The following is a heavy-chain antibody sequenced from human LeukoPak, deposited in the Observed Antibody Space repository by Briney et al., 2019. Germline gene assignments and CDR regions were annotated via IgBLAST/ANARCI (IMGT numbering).Heavy chain of an antibody. CDR1: GFIFSSFA. J-gene: IGHJ4*02. V-gene: IGHV3-30*02. CDR3: AIHRDYSLDY. D-gene: IGHD2-15*01. CDR2: IRDDGSDE. Sequence: GGSLRLSCAASGFIFSSFAMHGVRQAPGKGLEWVAFIRDDGSDELYSDSVKGRFTISRDNFKSSVYLEIDTLRVEDTAVYYCAIHRDYSLDYWGQGTLVTVSS.